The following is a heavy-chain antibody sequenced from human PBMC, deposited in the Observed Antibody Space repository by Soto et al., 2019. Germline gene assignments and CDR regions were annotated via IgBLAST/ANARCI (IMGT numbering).Heavy chain of an antibody. J-gene: IGHJ4*02. D-gene: IGHD5-12*01. Sequence: GGSLRLSCAASGFTFSSYWMHWVRQAPGKGLVWVSRINSDGSSTSYADSVKGRFTISRDNAKNTLYLQMNSLRAEDTAVYYCARAAYSGYEQLYYFDYWGQGTLVTVSS. CDR2: INSDGSST. CDR1: GFTFSSYW. V-gene: IGHV3-74*01. CDR3: ARAAYSGYEQLYYFDY.